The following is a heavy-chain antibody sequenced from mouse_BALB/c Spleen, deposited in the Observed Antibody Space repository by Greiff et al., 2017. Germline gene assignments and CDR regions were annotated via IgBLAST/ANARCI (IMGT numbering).Heavy chain of an antibody. J-gene: IGHJ2*01. CDR3: AREEVRRGFDY. CDR2: ISSGGSYT. D-gene: IGHD2-14*01. V-gene: IGHV5-9-4*01. Sequence: EVKLMESGGGLVKPGGSLKLSCAASGFTFSSYAMSWVRQSPEKRLEWVAEISSGGSYTYYPDTVTGRFTISRDKAKNTLYLEMSSLRSEDTAMYYCAREEVRRGFDYWGQGTTLTVSS. CDR1: GFTFSSYA.